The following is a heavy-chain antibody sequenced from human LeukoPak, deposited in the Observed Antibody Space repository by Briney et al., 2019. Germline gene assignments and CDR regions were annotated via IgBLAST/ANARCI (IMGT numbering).Heavy chain of an antibody. J-gene: IGHJ5*02. CDR3: ARDRAGMGSGWFDP. D-gene: IGHD6-13*01. V-gene: IGHV3-74*01. CDR1: GFTFSTHW. Sequence: PGGSLRLSCAASGFTFSTHWMRWVRQAPGKGLVWVSRINSDGSGTTYADSVKGRFTISRDNAKNMMYLQMNSLKAEDTAVYYCARDRAGMGSGWFDPWGQGTLVTVSS. CDR2: INSDGSGT.